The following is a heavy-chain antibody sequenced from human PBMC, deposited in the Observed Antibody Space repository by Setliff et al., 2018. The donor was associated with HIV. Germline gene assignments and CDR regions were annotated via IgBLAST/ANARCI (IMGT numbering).Heavy chain of an antibody. CDR2: INPKSDGT. CDR3: ARGMDYYDTSGYYQYYFDY. Sequence: ASVKVSCKASGYAFTDYYIHWVRQAPGQGLEWMGWINPKSDGTNYAQKFQGWITMTRDTSISTAYMELSRLRSDDTAVYYCARGMDYYDTSGYYQYYFDYWGQGTLVTVSS. CDR1: GYAFTDYY. V-gene: IGHV1-2*04. D-gene: IGHD3-22*01. J-gene: IGHJ4*02.